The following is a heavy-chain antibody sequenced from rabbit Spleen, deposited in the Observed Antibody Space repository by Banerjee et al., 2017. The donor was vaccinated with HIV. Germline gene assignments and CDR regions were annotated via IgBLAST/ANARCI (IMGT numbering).Heavy chain of an antibody. J-gene: IGHJ4*01. Sequence: QSLEESGGDLVKPGASLTLTCTASGFSFSNYYYMCWVRQAPGKGLEWIACIYVGSSGSTYYASWAKGRFTISKTSSTTVTLQMTSLTAADTATYFCARSPYPASVYTGYYLDLWGPGTLVTVS. CDR2: IYVGSSGST. D-gene: IGHD7-1*01. V-gene: IGHV1S40*01. CDR3: ARSPYPASVYTGYYLDL. CDR1: GFSFSNYYY.